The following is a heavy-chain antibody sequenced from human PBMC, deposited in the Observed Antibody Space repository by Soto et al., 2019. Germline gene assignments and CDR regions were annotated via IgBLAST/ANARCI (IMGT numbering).Heavy chain of an antibody. CDR2: IIPIFGTA. CDR1: GGTFSSYA. D-gene: IGHD3-22*01. V-gene: IGHV1-69*06. Sequence: GPSVKVSCKASGGTFSSYAISWVRQAPGQGLEWMGGIIPIFGTANYAQKFQGRVTITADKSTSTAYMELSSLRSEDTAVYYCARGVYYYDSSGYSYYFDYWGQGTLVTVSS. J-gene: IGHJ4*02. CDR3: ARGVYYYDSSGYSYYFDY.